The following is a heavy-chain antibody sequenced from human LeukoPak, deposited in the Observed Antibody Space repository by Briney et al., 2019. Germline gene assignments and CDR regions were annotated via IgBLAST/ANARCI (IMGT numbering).Heavy chain of an antibody. J-gene: IGHJ3*02. CDR3: AREPMVRGVIPLTGVFDI. CDR1: GGTFSSYA. V-gene: IGHV1-69*04. CDR2: IIPILGIA. D-gene: IGHD3-10*01. Sequence: SVKVSCKASGGTFSSYAISWVRQAPGQGLEWMGRIIPILGIANYAQKFQGRVTITADKSTSIAYMELSSLRSEDTAVYYCAREPMVRGVIPLTGVFDIWGQGTMVTVSS.